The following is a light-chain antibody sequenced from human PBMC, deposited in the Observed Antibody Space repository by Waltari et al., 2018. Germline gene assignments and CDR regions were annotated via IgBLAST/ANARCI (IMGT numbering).Light chain of an antibody. Sequence: EVVLTQSPATLSLSPGERATLSCRASQSVYNFLAWYQQKPGQAPRLLIYEASQRATGIPARFSGSGSGTDVTLTISNLEPEDVAVYYCQQRANWPPLTFGEGTKVEIK. CDR3: QQRANWPPLT. J-gene: IGKJ4*01. CDR1: QSVYNF. V-gene: IGKV3-11*01. CDR2: EAS.